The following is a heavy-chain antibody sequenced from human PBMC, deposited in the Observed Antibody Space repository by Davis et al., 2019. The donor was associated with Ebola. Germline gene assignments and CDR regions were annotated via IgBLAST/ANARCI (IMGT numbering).Heavy chain of an antibody. CDR2: ISYDGGYH. V-gene: IGHV3-30-3*01. CDR3: AREGTGAGTQSDIDY. J-gene: IGHJ4*02. Sequence: GESLKISCDASGFTFSSYAMHWVRQAPGKGLEWVAFISYDGGYHYYADSVKGRFTISRDNSKNTLYMQMNSLTVEDTAVYYCAREGTGAGTQSDIDYWGQGTLVTVSS. D-gene: IGHD6-13*01. CDR1: GFTFSSYA.